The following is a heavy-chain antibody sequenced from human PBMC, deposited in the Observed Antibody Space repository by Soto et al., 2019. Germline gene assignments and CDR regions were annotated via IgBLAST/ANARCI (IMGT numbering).Heavy chain of an antibody. Sequence: SQTLSLTCAISGESVSSNSGAWNWIRQSPSRGLEWLGRTYYRSKWNTDYEASVKSRISINPDTSKNQFSLQIDSVTFEDTAVYYCVRQHSTSSEYYGLDVWGRGTAVTVSS. CDR2: TYYRSKWNT. V-gene: IGHV6-1*01. D-gene: IGHD6-6*01. J-gene: IGHJ6*02. CDR3: VRQHSTSSEYYGLDV. CDR1: GESVSSNSGA.